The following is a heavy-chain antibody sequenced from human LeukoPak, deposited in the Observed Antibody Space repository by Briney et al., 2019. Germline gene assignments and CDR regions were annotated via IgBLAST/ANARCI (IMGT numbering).Heavy chain of an antibody. D-gene: IGHD6-13*01. Sequence: SETLSLTCSVSGGSISSSIYYWGWIRQPPGKGLEWIGNIFYDGATNYNPSLESRVTISVDTSKNQFSLKLSSVTAADTAVYYCARRGDSSSRYMDVWGKGTTVTVSS. V-gene: IGHV4-39*07. J-gene: IGHJ6*03. CDR2: IFYDGAT. CDR1: GGSISSSIYY. CDR3: ARRGDSSSRYMDV.